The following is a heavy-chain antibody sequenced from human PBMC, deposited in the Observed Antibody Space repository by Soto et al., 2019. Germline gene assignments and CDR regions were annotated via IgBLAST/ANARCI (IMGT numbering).Heavy chain of an antibody. V-gene: IGHV3-23*01. CDR1: GFTFSSYA. CDR3: AKSPVEVYYILTGYHYFFDY. Sequence: GGSLRLSCAASGFTFSSYAMSWVRQAPGKGLEWVSAISGSGGSTYYADSVKGRFTISRDNSKNTLYLQMNSLRAEDTAVYYCAKSPVEVYYILTGYHYFFDYWGQGTLVPVYS. CDR2: ISGSGGST. D-gene: IGHD3-9*01. J-gene: IGHJ4*02.